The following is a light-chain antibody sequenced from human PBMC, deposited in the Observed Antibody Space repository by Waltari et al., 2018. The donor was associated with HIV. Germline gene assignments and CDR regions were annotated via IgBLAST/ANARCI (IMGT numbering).Light chain of an antibody. CDR3: AAWDDSLSGYV. CDR1: SSNIGSNS. Sequence: QSVLTRPPSASGTPGQRVTISCPGGSSNIGSNSIFWYQLLPGTAPKLLVYRNDQRPSGVPDRLSGSKSGTSASLAISGLRSEDEADYYCAAWDDSLSGYVFGTGTKVTVL. V-gene: IGLV1-47*01. J-gene: IGLJ1*01. CDR2: RND.